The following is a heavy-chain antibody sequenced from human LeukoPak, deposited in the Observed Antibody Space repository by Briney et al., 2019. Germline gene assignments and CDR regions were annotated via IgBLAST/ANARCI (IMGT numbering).Heavy chain of an antibody. Sequence: ASVKVSCKASGYNFRNYDINWVRQATGQALEWMGWMNPNSGNTGYAEKFQGRVTLTMYTSISTAYMEIGSLRSEDTAVYYCARAEVSSDSFYHHGIDVWGQGTTVTVSS. D-gene: IGHD2/OR15-2a*01. CDR3: ARAEVSSDSFYHHGIDV. V-gene: IGHV1-8*01. J-gene: IGHJ6*02. CDR2: MNPNSGNT. CDR1: GYNFRNYD.